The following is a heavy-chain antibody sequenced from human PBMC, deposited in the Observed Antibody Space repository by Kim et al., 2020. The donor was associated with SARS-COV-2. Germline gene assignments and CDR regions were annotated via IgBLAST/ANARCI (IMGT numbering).Heavy chain of an antibody. J-gene: IGHJ3*02. Sequence: SVKVSCKASGFTFTSSAVQWVRQARGQRLEWIGWIVVGSGNTNYAQKFQERATITRDMSTSTAYMGLSSLRSEDTAVYYCAAPICHYYDSSGYYCHDAFDIWGQGTRVTVPS. CDR3: AAPICHYYDSSGYYCHDAFDI. CDR2: IVVGSGNT. CDR1: GFTFTSSA. D-gene: IGHD3-22*01. V-gene: IGHV1-58*01.